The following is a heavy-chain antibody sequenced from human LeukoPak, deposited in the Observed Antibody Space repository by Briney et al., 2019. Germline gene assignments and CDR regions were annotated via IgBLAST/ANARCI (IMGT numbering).Heavy chain of an antibody. CDR3: AKIPLGYCSSTSCRGVGY. J-gene: IGHJ4*02. CDR1: GFTFSSYA. Sequence: GRSLRLSCAASGFTFSSYAMHWVRQAPGKGLEWVAVISYDGSNKYYADSVKGRFTISRDNSKNTLYLQMNSLRAEDTAVYYCAKIPLGYCSSTSCRGVGYWGQGTLVTVSS. D-gene: IGHD2-2*01. CDR2: ISYDGSNK. V-gene: IGHV3-30-3*02.